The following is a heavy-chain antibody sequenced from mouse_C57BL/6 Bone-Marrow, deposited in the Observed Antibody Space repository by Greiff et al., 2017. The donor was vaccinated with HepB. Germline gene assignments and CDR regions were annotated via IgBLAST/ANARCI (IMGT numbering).Heavy chain of an antibody. Sequence: VQLQQPGTELVKPGASVKLSCKASGYTFTSYWMHWVKQRPGQGLEWIGNINPSNGGTNYNEKFKGKATLTADKSSSTAYMELRSLTSEDSAVYFCARRGPAWFAYWGQGTLVTVSA. CDR1: GYTFTSYW. CDR3: ARRGPAWFAY. V-gene: IGHV1-53*01. CDR2: INPSNGGT. J-gene: IGHJ3*01.